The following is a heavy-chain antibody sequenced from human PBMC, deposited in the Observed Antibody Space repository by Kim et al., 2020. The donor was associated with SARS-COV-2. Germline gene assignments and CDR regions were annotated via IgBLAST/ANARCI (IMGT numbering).Heavy chain of an antibody. Sequence: GGSLRLSCAASGFTFSSYAMTWVRQAPGKGLEWVSAISGSGGRTYYADSVKGRFTISRDNSKNTLYLQMNSLRAEDTAVYYCAKDEVEWLQGYFDYWGQGTLVTVSS. V-gene: IGHV3-23*01. CDR1: GFTFSSYA. CDR2: ISGSGGRT. CDR3: AKDEVEWLQGYFDY. J-gene: IGHJ4*02. D-gene: IGHD5-12*01.